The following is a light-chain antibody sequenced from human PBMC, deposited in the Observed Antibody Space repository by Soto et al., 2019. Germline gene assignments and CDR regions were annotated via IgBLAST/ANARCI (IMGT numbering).Light chain of an antibody. CDR3: GSYAGSNVFV. Sequence: QSVLTQPASVSGSPGQSITISCTGSNSDIGNYNIVSRYQQHPDKAPQLIIYEVTKRPSGDSNRCSGSKPGNTASLTISGLQAEDEGDYHCGSYAGSNVFVFGTGTKRTVL. V-gene: IGLV2-23*02. J-gene: IGLJ1*01. CDR1: NSDIGNYNI. CDR2: EVT.